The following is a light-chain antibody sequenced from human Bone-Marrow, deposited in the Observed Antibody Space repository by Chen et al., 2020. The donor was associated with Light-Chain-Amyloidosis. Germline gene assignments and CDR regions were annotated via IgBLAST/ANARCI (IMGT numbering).Light chain of an antibody. CDR1: SSDVGSYNL. CDR2: EGS. Sequence: QSALTQPAPVSGSPGPSITIPCTGTSSDVGSYNLVSWYQQHPGKAPKLMIYEGSKRPSGVSNRFSGSKSGNTASLTISGLQAEDEADYYCCSYAGSSTWVFGGGTKLTVL. V-gene: IGLV2-23*01. CDR3: CSYAGSSTWV. J-gene: IGLJ3*02.